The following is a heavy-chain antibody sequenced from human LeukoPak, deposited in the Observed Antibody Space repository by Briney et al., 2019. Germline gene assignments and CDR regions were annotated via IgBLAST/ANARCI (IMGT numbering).Heavy chain of an antibody. CDR1: GGSISSYY. CDR3: ARHGGGYYDSSGYYFEYFQH. D-gene: IGHD3-22*01. J-gene: IGHJ1*01. Sequence: PSETLSLTCTVSGGSISSYYWSWIRQPPGKGLEWIGYIYYSGSTHYNPSLKSRVTISVDTSENQFSLRLSSVTAADTAVYCCARHGGGYYDSSGYYFEYFQHWGQGTLVTVSS. V-gene: IGHV4-59*08. CDR2: IYYSGST.